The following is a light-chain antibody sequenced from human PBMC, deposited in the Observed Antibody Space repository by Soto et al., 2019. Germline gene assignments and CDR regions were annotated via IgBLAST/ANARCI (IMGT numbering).Light chain of an antibody. Sequence: DIQMTQSPSSLSASVGARVSITCQASEDIRTSLSWFQHKPGRAPNLLIYGASYLETGVPSRFRGSGSGTDFTLTISSLQPEDIATYYCQPYNNLPPCTFGHGTIVDVK. V-gene: IGKV1-33*01. CDR3: QPYNNLPPCT. CDR1: EDIRTS. CDR2: GAS. J-gene: IGKJ3*01.